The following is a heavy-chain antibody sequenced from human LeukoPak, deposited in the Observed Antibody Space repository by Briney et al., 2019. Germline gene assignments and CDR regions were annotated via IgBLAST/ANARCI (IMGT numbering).Heavy chain of an antibody. CDR1: GYTFTGYY. J-gene: IGHJ4*02. V-gene: IGHV1-2*02. Sequence: ASVKVSCKTSGYTFTGYYMHWVRQAPGQGLEWMGWINANSGGTNYAQNFQGRVTMTRDTSISTAYMELSRLTSDDTAVYYCARSSSGSYTNDYWGQGTLVTVSS. D-gene: IGHD1-26*01. CDR3: ARSSSGSYTNDY. CDR2: INANSGGT.